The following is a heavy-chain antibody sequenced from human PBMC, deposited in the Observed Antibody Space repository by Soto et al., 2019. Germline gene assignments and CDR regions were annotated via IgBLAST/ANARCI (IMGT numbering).Heavy chain of an antibody. CDR3: ARQAGGYGMDV. D-gene: IGHD2-8*02. J-gene: IGHJ6*02. CDR2: INHSGST. V-gene: IGHV4-34*01. CDR1: RGSFSGYY. Sequence: SETLSLTCAVYRGSFSGYYWSWIRQPPGKGLERIAEINHSGSTNYNPSLNSRVTISVATFKNRFSLKLTSVTAADTAVYYCARQAGGYGMDVWGQGTTVTVSS.